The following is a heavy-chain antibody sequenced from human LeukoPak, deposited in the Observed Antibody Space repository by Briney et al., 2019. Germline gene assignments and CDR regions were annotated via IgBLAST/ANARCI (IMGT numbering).Heavy chain of an antibody. D-gene: IGHD4/OR15-4a*01. Sequence: TSETLSLTCTVSGVSIKNYYWSWIRQPAGKGLEWIGRMYTNGITSYNPSLKSRVTISADTSKNQFSLKLTSVTAADTAVYYCAREGAGAYWGQGTLVTVSS. CDR2: MYTNGIT. V-gene: IGHV4-4*07. CDR3: AREGAGAY. CDR1: GVSIKNYY. J-gene: IGHJ4*02.